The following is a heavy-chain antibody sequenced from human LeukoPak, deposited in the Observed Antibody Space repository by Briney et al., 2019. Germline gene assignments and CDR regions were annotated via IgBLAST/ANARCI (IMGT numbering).Heavy chain of an antibody. Sequence: PGGSLRLSCGAAGFSFSTYGMTWVRQAPGKGLEWVSGISASGYSTYYADSVKGQFTISRDNSKKTLNLQMNSLRAEDTAVYYCAKEYDRSGYEGTGFDYWGQGTLVTVSS. D-gene: IGHD3-22*01. CDR2: ISASGYST. V-gene: IGHV3-23*01. J-gene: IGHJ4*02. CDR3: AKEYDRSGYEGTGFDY. CDR1: GFSFSTYG.